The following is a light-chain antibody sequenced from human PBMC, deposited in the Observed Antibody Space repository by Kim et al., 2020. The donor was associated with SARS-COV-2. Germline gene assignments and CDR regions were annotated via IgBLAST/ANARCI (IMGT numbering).Light chain of an antibody. V-gene: IGLV3-21*04. CDR2: YDT. J-gene: IGLJ2*01. Sequence: PGKTAEISCGENNIGSKGVQWLQHKAGQAPVMLIYYDTSRPSGIPERFSASSSGNTATLTISSVEAGDEADYYCHVWDSGTYHVVFGGGTQLTVL. CDR3: HVWDSGTYHVV. CDR1: NIGSKG.